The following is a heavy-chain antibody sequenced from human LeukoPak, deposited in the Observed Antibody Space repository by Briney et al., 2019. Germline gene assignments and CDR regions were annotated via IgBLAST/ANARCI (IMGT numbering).Heavy chain of an antibody. D-gene: IGHD3-10*01. CDR3: ARYGVVRGFVDY. CDR1: GGSISSYY. Sequence: SETLSLTCTVSGGSISSYYWSWIRQPPGKGLEWIGYIYYSGSTNYNPSLKSRVTISVDTSKNQFSLKLSSVTAADTAVYYCARYGVVRGFVDYWGQGTLVTVSS. J-gene: IGHJ4*02. CDR2: IYYSGST. V-gene: IGHV4-59*01.